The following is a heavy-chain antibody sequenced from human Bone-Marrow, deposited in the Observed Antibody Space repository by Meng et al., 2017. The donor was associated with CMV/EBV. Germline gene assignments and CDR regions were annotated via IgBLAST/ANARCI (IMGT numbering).Heavy chain of an antibody. CDR3: ARDIAVAGNWFDP. D-gene: IGHD6-19*01. V-gene: IGHV3-11*01. Sequence: ASGFTYSSYEMSWIRQDPGEGVEWVSYISSSGSTIYNADAVKGRFTTTRDNAKNSLYLQMNSLRAEDTAVYYCARDIAVAGNWFDPWGQGTLVTVSS. CDR1: GFTYSSYE. J-gene: IGHJ5*02. CDR2: ISSSGSTI.